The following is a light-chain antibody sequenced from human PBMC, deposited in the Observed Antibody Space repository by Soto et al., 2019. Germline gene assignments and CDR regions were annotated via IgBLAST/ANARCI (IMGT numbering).Light chain of an antibody. CDR3: QQYGSSPLIT. V-gene: IGKV3-20*01. CDR2: GAS. Sequence: EIVLTQSPGTLSLSPGERATLSCRASQSVTSNYLAWYQQKPGQAPRLLISGASSRAAGISDKFSGSGSGTDFTLTISRLEPEDFAVYYCQQYGSSPLITFGQGTRREIK. J-gene: IGKJ5*01. CDR1: QSVTSNY.